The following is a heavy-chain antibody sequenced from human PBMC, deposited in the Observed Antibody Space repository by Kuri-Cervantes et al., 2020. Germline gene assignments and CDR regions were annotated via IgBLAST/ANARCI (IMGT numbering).Heavy chain of an antibody. V-gene: IGHV4-4*02. CDR1: GGSISSSNW. Sequence: GSLRLSCAVSGGSISSSNWWSWVRQPPGKGLEWIGEIYHSGSTNYNPSLKSRVTISVDTSKNQFSLKLSSVTAADTAVYYCARRYYGSDAFDIWGQGTMVTVSS. D-gene: IGHD3-10*01. CDR2: IYHSGST. CDR3: ARRYYGSDAFDI. J-gene: IGHJ3*02.